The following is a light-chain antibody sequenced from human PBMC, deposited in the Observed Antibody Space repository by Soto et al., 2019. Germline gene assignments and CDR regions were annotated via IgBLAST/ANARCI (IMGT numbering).Light chain of an antibody. Sequence: QSVLTQPPSASGTPGQGVTISCSGSSSDIGSNTVNWYQQLPGTAPKLLIYFNNQRPSGVPDRFSGSKSGTSASLAISGLQSEDEAQYYCAAWDDSLNGPVFGGGTKVTAL. CDR2: FNN. CDR1: SSDIGSNT. CDR3: AAWDDSLNGPV. J-gene: IGLJ3*02. V-gene: IGLV1-44*01.